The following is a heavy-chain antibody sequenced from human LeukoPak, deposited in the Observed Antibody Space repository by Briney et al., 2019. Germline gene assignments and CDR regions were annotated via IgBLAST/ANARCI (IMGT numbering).Heavy chain of an antibody. CDR2: IIPIFGTA. D-gene: IGHD2-21*02. CDR1: GGTLSSYA. CDR3: ARGLTGHDCS. Sequence: ASVKVSCKASGGTLSSYAISWVRQAPGQGLEWMGGIIPIFGTANYAQKFQGRVTITADESTSTAYMELSSLRSEDTAVYYCARGLTGHDCSWGQGTLVTVSS. J-gene: IGHJ4*02. V-gene: IGHV1-69*13.